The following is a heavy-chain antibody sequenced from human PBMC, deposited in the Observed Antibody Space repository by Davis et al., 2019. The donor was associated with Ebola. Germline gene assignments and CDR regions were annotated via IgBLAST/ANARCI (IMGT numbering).Heavy chain of an antibody. CDR3: AKSMSSSWVNYHYFYALDI. V-gene: IGHV3-7*03. J-gene: IGHJ6*02. CDR1: GFTFTTYY. CDR2: IPHVGSEK. Sequence: GGSLRLSCAASGFTFTTYYITWVRQAPGKGLEWVATIPHVGSEKYYVDSVQGRFTTSRDNAKNSVYLQMNSLRAEDTAVYFCAKSMSSSWVNYHYFYALDIWGQGTTVTVSS. D-gene: IGHD6-13*01.